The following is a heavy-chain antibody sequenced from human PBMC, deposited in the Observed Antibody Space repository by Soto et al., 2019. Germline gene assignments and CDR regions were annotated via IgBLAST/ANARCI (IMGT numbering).Heavy chain of an antibody. CDR2: ISGGGIST. D-gene: IGHD4-4*01. J-gene: IGHJ6*02. Sequence: PGGSLRLSCAASGFTFSTYPMSWVRQAPGKGLEWVSGISGGGISTYYTDSVKGRFTISRDNSKNTVFLQMNSLRDEDTAVYYCVKPPVITASYYYYDMDVWGQGTTVTVSS. V-gene: IGHV3-23*01. CDR3: VKPPVITASYYYYDMDV. CDR1: GFTFSTYP.